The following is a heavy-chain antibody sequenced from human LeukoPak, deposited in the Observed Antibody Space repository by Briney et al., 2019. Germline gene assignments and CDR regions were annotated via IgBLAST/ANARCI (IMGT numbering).Heavy chain of an antibody. CDR3: ARQDSAYTYDWFDP. V-gene: IGHV4-61*01. D-gene: IGHD5-18*01. CDR1: GGSVSSGSYY. Sequence: SETLSLTCTVSGGSVSSGSYYWSWIRQPPGKGLEWIGYIYYSGITTYNPSLKSRVTISVDTSKNQFSLKLSSVTAADTAVYYCARQDSAYTYDWFDPWGQGTLVTVSS. CDR2: IYYSGIT. J-gene: IGHJ5*02.